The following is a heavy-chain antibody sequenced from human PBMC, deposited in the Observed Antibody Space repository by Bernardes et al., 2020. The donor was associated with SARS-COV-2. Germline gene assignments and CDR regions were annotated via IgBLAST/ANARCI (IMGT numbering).Heavy chain of an antibody. CDR3: ARSAYYDSRDYRIDF. J-gene: IGHJ4*02. CDR1: GFIFRNYG. CDR2: IWYDGSKK. Sequence: GVLRLSCTTSGFIFRNYGMHWVRQSPGKGLEWMAIIWYDGSKKYYADSAKGRFTISRDNSRDTVYLDMNSLRDDDTAIYHCARSAYYDSRDYRIDFWGQGTLVTVSS. V-gene: IGHV3-33*01. D-gene: IGHD3-22*01.